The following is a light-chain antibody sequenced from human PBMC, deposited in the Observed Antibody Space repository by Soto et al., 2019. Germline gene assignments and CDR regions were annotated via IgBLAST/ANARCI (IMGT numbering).Light chain of an antibody. J-gene: IGKJ4*01. V-gene: IGKV1-33*01. CDR2: DAY. Sequence: DIQMTQSPSSLSASVGDRVTITCQASQDISNYLNWYQQKPVKAPKLLIYDAYNLETGVPSRFSGSGSGTAFTFTNSSRQPEDLATYYCQQYDHLPPLTFGGGNKVEIK. CDR3: QQYDHLPPLT. CDR1: QDISNY.